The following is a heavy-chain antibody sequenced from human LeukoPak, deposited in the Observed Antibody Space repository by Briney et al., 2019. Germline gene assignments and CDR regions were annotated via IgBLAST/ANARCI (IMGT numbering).Heavy chain of an antibody. V-gene: IGHV4-34*01. J-gene: IGHJ5*02. CDR3: ARASSQYQLLPGGWFDP. D-gene: IGHD2-2*01. CDR2: INHSGST. Sequence: SETLSLTCAVYGGSISGYYWSWIRQPPGKGLEWIGEINHSGSTNYNPSLKSRVTISVDTSKNQFSLKLSSVTAADTAVYYCARASSQYQLLPGGWFDPWGQGTLVTVSS. CDR1: GGSISGYY.